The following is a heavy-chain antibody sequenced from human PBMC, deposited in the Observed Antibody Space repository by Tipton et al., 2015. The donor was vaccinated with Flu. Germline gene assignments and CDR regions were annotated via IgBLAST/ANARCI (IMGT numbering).Heavy chain of an antibody. D-gene: IGHD5-18*01. Sequence: LRLSCAVYGGSFSDYYWSWIRQSPGKGLEWIGEINHTGRTNYNPSLKSRVTISVDTSKNQFSLKLSSVTAADTAVYYCARRGYSYGWVDYWGQGTLVTVSS. CDR1: GGSFSDYY. V-gene: IGHV4-34*01. CDR2: INHTGRT. J-gene: IGHJ4*02. CDR3: ARRGYSYGWVDY.